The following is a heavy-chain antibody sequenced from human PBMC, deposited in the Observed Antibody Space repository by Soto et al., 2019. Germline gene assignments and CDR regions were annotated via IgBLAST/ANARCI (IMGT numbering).Heavy chain of an antibody. CDR3: ARDAYNWNAVADAFDI. D-gene: IGHD1-1*01. V-gene: IGHV1-69*04. CDR2: IIPILGIA. J-gene: IGHJ3*02. CDR1: GGSFSSYT. Sequence: ASVKLSCKASGGSFSSYTISWVRQAPRQGLEWMGRIIPILGIANYAQKFQGRVTITADKSTSTAYMELSSLRSDDTAVYYCARDAYNWNAVADAFDIWGQGTMVTVSS.